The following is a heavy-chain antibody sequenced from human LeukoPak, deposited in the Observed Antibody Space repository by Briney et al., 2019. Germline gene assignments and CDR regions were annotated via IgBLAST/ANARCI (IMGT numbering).Heavy chain of an antibody. Sequence: SETLSHTCTVSGGSISSYYWSWIRQPPGKGLEWIGYIYYSGSTNYNPSLKSQVTISVDTSKNQFSLKLSSVTAADTAVYYCARGHYYGSGSYFDYWGQGTLVTVSS. D-gene: IGHD3-10*01. CDR3: ARGHYYGSGSYFDY. J-gene: IGHJ4*02. V-gene: IGHV4-59*01. CDR2: IYYSGST. CDR1: GGSISSYY.